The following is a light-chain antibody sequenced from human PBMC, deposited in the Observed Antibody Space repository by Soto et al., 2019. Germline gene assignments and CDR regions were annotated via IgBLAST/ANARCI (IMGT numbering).Light chain of an antibody. Sequence: QSALTQPASVSGSPGQSITISCTGTSRDVGYYNFVSWYQQHPGKAPKLMIYEVSNRPSGVSNRFSGSKSGNTASLTISGLQAEDEADYYCSAYTVSRTYVFGTGTKLTVL. CDR2: EVS. CDR3: SAYTVSRTYV. CDR1: SRDVGYYNF. V-gene: IGLV2-14*01. J-gene: IGLJ1*01.